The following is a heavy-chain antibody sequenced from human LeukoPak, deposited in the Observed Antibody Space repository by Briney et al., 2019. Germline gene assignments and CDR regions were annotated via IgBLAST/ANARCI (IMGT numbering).Heavy chain of an antibody. CDR3: ARDKATRGRDNTFDY. CDR2: IWYDGSNK. J-gene: IGHJ4*02. V-gene: IGHV3-33*01. CDR1: GFTFSSYG. Sequence: PGGSLRLSCAASGFTFSSYGMHWVRQAPGKGLEWVAVIWYDGSNKYYADSVKGRFTISRDNSKNTLYLQMNSLRAEDTAVYYCARDKATRGRDNTFDYWGQGTLVTVSS. D-gene: IGHD2/OR15-2a*01.